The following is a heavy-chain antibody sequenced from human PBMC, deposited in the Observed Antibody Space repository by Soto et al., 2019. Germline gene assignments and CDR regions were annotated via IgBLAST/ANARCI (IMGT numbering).Heavy chain of an antibody. J-gene: IGHJ4*02. Sequence: EVQLLESGGGLVQTGGSLRLSCAASGFTFSTYAMSWVRQAPGKGREWVSTISGSADATFYADSVKGRFAIFRDNSRTMFYLQMNSLRAEDTAVYYCAKGGDGYCSTTSCLFHFDYWGPGTLATVSS. CDR3: AKGGDGYCSTTSCLFHFDY. V-gene: IGHV3-23*01. D-gene: IGHD2-2*01. CDR1: GFTFSTYA. CDR2: ISGSADAT.